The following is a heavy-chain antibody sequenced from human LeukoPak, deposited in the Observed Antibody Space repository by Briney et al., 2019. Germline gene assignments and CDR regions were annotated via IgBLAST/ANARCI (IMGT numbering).Heavy chain of an antibody. D-gene: IGHD2-21*02. CDR2: IYYSGST. CDR1: GGSISSSSYY. V-gene: IGHV4-39*01. J-gene: IGHJ6*03. CDR3: ARIVVATAIGPRVYYMDV. Sequence: PSETLSLTCTVSGGSISSSSYYWGWIRQPPGKGLEWIGSIYYSGSTYYNPSLKSRVTISVDTSKNQFSLKLSSVTAADTAVYYCARIVVATAIGPRVYYMDVWGKGTTVTVSS.